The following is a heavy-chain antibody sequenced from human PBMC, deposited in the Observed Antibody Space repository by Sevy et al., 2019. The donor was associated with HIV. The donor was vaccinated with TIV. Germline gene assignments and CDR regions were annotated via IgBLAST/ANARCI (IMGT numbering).Heavy chain of an antibody. D-gene: IGHD4-17*01. CDR3: ARDLEFYDSGDYGPAFMPDY. CDR2: LWFDGSNT. CDR1: GFTFSSYG. J-gene: IGHJ4*02. V-gene: IGHV3-33*01. Sequence: GGSLRLSCAASGFTFSSYGMHWVRQGPGKGLEWVAALWFDGSNTYYADSVKGRFTISRDIAKNTLHLQMNSLRAEDTAVYYCARDLEFYDSGDYGPAFMPDYWGQGTLVTVSS.